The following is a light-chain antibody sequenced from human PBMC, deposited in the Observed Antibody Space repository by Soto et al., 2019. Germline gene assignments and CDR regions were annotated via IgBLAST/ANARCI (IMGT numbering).Light chain of an antibody. CDR3: QQYGRSPSYT. J-gene: IGKJ2*01. CDR1: QSVSSSY. CDR2: GAS. Sequence: EIELTQSPGTLSLSPGERATLSCRASQSVSSSYLAWYQQKPGQAPRLLIYGASSRATGIPDRFSGSGSGTDFTLTISRLEPEDFAVYYCQQYGRSPSYTFGQGTKVDIK. V-gene: IGKV3-20*01.